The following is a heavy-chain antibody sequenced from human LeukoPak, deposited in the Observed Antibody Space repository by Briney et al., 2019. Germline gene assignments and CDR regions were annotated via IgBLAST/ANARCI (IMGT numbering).Heavy chain of an antibody. D-gene: IGHD5-18*01. CDR2: ISGSGGST. CDR1: GFTFSSYA. Sequence: GGSLRLSCAASGFTFSSYAMSWVRQAPGKGLEWVSAISGSGGSTYYADSVKGRFTISRDNSKNTLYLQMNSLRAEDAAVYYCAKGFGYSYGSAAFDIWGQGTMVTVSS. J-gene: IGHJ3*02. V-gene: IGHV3-23*01. CDR3: AKGFGYSYGSAAFDI.